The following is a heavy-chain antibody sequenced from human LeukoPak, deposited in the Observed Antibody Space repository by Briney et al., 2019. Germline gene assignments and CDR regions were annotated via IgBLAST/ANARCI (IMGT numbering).Heavy chain of an antibody. Sequence: GGSLRLSCSASRFTFSSYSMNWVRQAPGKGLEWVSSISSSSSYIYYADSVKGRFTISRDNAKNSLYLQMNSLRAEDTAVYYCASWSDFWSGWVPNDAFDIWGQGTMVTVSS. J-gene: IGHJ3*02. D-gene: IGHD3-3*01. CDR3: ASWSDFWSGWVPNDAFDI. CDR2: ISSSSSYI. CDR1: RFTFSSYS. V-gene: IGHV3-21*01.